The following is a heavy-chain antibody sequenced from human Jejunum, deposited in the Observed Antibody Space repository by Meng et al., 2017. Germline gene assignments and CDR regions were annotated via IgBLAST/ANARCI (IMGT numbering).Heavy chain of an antibody. V-gene: IGHV4-39*07. J-gene: IGHJ4*02. CDR1: GGSISSSTYY. CDR3: ARMDSPFHYFDY. CDR2: IYHTGST. D-gene: IGHD2-2*03. Sequence: QLQLQESGPGLVKPSETLSLTCTVSGGSISSSTYYWGWIRQPPERGLEWIGSIYHTGSTYYNPSLKSRVTISVDRSKNQFSLNLSSVTAADTAVYYCARMDSPFHYFDYWGQGTLVTVSS.